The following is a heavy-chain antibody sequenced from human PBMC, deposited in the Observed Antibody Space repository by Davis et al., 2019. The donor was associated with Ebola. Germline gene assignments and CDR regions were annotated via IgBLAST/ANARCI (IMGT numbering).Heavy chain of an antibody. J-gene: IGHJ4*02. Sequence: ASVKVSCKASGYTFTSYGISWVRQAPGQGLEWMGWINPNSGGTNYAQKFQGRVTMTRDTSISTAYMELSRLRSDDTAVYYCAMGYISSWYLTWYWGQGTLVTVSS. D-gene: IGHD6-13*01. V-gene: IGHV1-2*02. CDR1: GYTFTSYG. CDR3: AMGYISSWYLTWY. CDR2: INPNSGGT.